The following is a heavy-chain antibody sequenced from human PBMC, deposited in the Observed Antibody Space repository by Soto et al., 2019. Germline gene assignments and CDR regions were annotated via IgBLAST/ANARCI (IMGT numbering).Heavy chain of an antibody. CDR3: ARGLRITIFGVVVGYYFDY. D-gene: IGHD3-3*01. CDR2: MNPNSGNT. Sequence: ASVKVSCKASGYTFTSYDINWVRQATGQGLEWMGWMNPNSGNTGYAQKFQGRVTMTRNTSISTAYMELSSLRSEDTAVYYCARGLRITIFGVVVGYYFDYWGQGTLVTVSS. CDR1: GYTFTSYD. J-gene: IGHJ4*02. V-gene: IGHV1-8*01.